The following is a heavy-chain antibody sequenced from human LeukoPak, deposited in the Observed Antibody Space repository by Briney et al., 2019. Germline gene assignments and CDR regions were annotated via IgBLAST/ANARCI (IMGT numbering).Heavy chain of an antibody. CDR1: GGSISSYY. J-gene: IGHJ3*02. CDR2: IYTSGST. Sequence: SETLSLTCTVSGGSISSYYWSWIRQPAGKGLEWIGRIYTSGSTNYNPSLKSRVTMSVDTSKNQFSLKLSSVTAADTAVYYCARGSRTPYSSSWSHDAFDIWGQGTMVTVSS. V-gene: IGHV4-4*07. CDR3: ARGSRTPYSSSWSHDAFDI. D-gene: IGHD6-13*01.